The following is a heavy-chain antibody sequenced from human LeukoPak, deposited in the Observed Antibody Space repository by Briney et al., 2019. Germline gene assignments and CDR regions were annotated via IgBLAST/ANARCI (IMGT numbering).Heavy chain of an antibody. CDR1: GGSFSGYY. J-gene: IGHJ4*02. CDR3: ARARIVGARFDY. CDR2: INHSGST. D-gene: IGHD1-26*01. Sequence: SETLSLTCAVYGGSFSGYYWSWIRQPPGKGLEWIGEINHSGSTNYNPSLKSRVTISVDTSKNQFSLKLSSVTAADTAVYYCARARIVGARFDYWGRGTLVTVSS. V-gene: IGHV4-34*01.